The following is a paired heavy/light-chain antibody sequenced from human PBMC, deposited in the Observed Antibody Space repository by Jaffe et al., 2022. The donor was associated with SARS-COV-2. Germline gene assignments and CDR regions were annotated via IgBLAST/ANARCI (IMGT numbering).Heavy chain of an antibody. J-gene: IGHJ3*02. CDR1: GFTFSDYA. V-gene: IGHV3-23*01. Sequence: EVQLLESGGGLVQPGGSLRVSCAAAGFTFSDYAMSWVRQAPGKGLEWVSGISGSGGHTYYADSVRGRFIISRSNFRNTLYLQLNSLRAEDTAVYYCARGFIDGLDIWGQGTRVTVSP. D-gene: IGHD3-10*01. CDR3: ARGFIDGLDI. CDR2: ISGSGGHT.
Light chain of an antibody. V-gene: IGLV3-10*01. CDR1: VLSKKY. CDR2: DDT. Sequence: SSELTQPPSVSVSPGQTARITCSGDVLSKKYAYWYQQKSGQAPILVIYDDTKRPSGIPERFSGSSSGTVATLTISGAQMEDEADYYCDSTDISGDQRVFGGGTKLTVL. J-gene: IGLJ3*02. CDR3: DSTDISGDQRV.